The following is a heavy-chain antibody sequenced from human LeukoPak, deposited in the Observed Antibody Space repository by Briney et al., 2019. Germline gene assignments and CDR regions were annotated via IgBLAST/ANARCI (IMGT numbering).Heavy chain of an antibody. CDR2: ISSSSSYI. CDR3: AKGARFIARGGIDY. Sequence: GGSLRLSCAASGFAFSSYSMNWVRQAPGKGLEWVSSISSSSSYIYYADSVKGRFTISRDNSKNTLYLQMNSLRAEDTAVYYCAKGARFIARGGIDYWGQGTLVTVSS. CDR1: GFAFSSYS. V-gene: IGHV3-21*01. D-gene: IGHD4-23*01. J-gene: IGHJ4*02.